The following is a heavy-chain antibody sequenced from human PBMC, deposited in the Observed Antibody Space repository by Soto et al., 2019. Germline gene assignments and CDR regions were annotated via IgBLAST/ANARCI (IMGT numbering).Heavy chain of an antibody. V-gene: IGHV3-23*01. CDR3: AKGATGITMFGVVTYYIVV. J-gene: IGHJ6*03. CDR1: GFTFSSYA. CDR2: ISGSGGST. D-gene: IGHD3-3*01. Sequence: EVQLLESGGGLVQPGGSLRLSCAASGFTFSSYAMSWVRQAPGKGLEWVSAISGSGGSTYYADSVKGRFTISRDNSNNTLYLQMNGLRADDTAVYYCAKGATGITMFGVVTYYIVVWGKGTTVTVSS.